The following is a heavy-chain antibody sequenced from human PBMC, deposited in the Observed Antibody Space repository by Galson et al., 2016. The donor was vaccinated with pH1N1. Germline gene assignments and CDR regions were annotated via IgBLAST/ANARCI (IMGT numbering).Heavy chain of an antibody. CDR2: ISRMFGAP. Sequence: SVKVSCKESGYTFSTYNMHWVRQAPGQGLEWMGGISRMFGAPNYAHHFQDRVTITTDDSTSTAYMELRSLRSEDTAVYYCARGGSYYDYWGQGTLVTVAS. CDR1: GYTFSTYN. D-gene: IGHD1-26*01. CDR3: ARGGSYYDY. V-gene: IGHV1-69*05. J-gene: IGHJ4*02.